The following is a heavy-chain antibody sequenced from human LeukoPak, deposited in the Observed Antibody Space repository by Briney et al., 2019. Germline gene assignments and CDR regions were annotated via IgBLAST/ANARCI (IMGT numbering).Heavy chain of an antibody. Sequence: SETLSLTCTVSGGSISSSSYYWGWIRQPPGKGLEWIGSIYYSGSTYYNPSLKSRVTISVDTSKNQFSLKLSSVTAADTAVYYCARDRGAFEIWGQGTMVTVSS. CDR3: ARDRGAFEI. CDR2: IYYSGST. D-gene: IGHD3-10*01. CDR1: GGSISSSSYY. J-gene: IGHJ3*02. V-gene: IGHV4-39*07.